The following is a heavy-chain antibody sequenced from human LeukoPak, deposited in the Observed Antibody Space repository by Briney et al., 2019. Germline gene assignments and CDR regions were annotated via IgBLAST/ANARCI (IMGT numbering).Heavy chain of an antibody. Sequence: SETLSLTCAVYGGSFSGDYWSWIRQPPGKGLEWIGEINHSGNTNYNPSLKSRVTISVDTSKNHFSLKLTSVTAADTAVYYCTRGGYGEDSWGQGTLVTVSS. CDR3: TRGGYGEDS. V-gene: IGHV4-34*01. J-gene: IGHJ4*02. CDR1: GGSFSGDY. D-gene: IGHD5-18*01. CDR2: INHSGNT.